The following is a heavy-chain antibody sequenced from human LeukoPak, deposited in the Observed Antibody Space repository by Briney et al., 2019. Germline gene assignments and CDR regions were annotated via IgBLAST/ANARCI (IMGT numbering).Heavy chain of an antibody. V-gene: IGHV4-34*01. J-gene: IGHJ4*02. CDR1: GGPFSGYF. Sequence: PSETLSLTCAVSGGPFSGYFWIWIRQSSGTGLESIGEIHNSGTTNYNPSLNSRVTISEDTSNNQFYLNLSSVTAADTAVYYCARRYYYNLGSFPFDFWGQGTLVTVSS. D-gene: IGHD3-10*01. CDR2: IHNSGTT. CDR3: ARRYYYNLGSFPFDF.